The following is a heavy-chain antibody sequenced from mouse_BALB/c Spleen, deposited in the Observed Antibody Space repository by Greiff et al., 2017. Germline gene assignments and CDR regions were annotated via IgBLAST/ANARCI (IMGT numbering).Heavy chain of an antibody. V-gene: IGHV1-7*01. Sequence: QVQLQQSGAELAKPGASVKMSCKASGYTFTSYWMHWVKQRPGQGLEWIGYINPSTGYTEYNQKFKDKATLTADKTSSTAYMQLSSLTSEDSAVYYCERRRKDSSDYYYAMDYWGQGTSVTVSA. CDR3: ERRRKDSSDYYYAMDY. D-gene: IGHD3-2*01. CDR2: INPSTGYT. CDR1: GYTFTSYW. J-gene: IGHJ4*01.